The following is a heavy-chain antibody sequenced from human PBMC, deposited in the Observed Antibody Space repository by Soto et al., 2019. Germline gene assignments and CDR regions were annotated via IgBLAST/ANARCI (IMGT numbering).Heavy chain of an antibody. D-gene: IGHD1-26*01. CDR1: GGTFKTYT. CDR3: ATWRTYSGSYCFDY. J-gene: IGHJ4*02. Sequence: QVQLVQSGAELKKPGSSVNVSCAASGGTFKTYTINWVREAPGQGLEWIGKIIPMYDSANYAQRLQGRVTISADKSSNIAYMELSGLRSEDTALYYCATWRTYSGSYCFDYWGQGTLVSVSS. V-gene: IGHV1-69*06. CDR2: IIPMYDSA.